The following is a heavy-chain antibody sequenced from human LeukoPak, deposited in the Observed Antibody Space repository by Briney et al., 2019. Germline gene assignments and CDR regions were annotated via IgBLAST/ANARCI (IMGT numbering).Heavy chain of an antibody. V-gene: IGHV3-7*01. D-gene: IGHD6-6*01. Sequence: GWSLRLSCAASGFTFSSYWMSWVRPAPAQGLEWVANIKQDGSEKYYMDSVKGRFTISRDNAKNSLYLQMNSLRAEDTAVYYCARDSEYSSSLYLDYWGQGTLVTVSS. CDR1: GFTFSSYW. J-gene: IGHJ4*02. CDR3: ARDSEYSSSLYLDY. CDR2: IKQDGSEK.